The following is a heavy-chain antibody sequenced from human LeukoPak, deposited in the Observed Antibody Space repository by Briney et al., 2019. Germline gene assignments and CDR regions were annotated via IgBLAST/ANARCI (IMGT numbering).Heavy chain of an antibody. CDR1: GGTFSSYA. V-gene: IGHV1-69*04. CDR3: ARDWYSRTSYYYGMDV. J-gene: IGHJ6*02. CDR2: IIPILGIA. D-gene: IGHD6-13*01. Sequence: ASVKVSCKASGGTFSSYAISWVRQAPGQGLEWMGRIIPILGIANYAQKFQGRVTITADKSTSTAYMELSSLRPEDTALYYCARDWYSRTSYYYGMDVWGQGTTVTVSS.